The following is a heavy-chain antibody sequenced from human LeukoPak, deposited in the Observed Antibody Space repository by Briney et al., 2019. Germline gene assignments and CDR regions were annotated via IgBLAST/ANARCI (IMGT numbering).Heavy chain of an antibody. V-gene: IGHV1-18*01. CDR1: GYTFTSYG. CDR2: ISAYNGNT. D-gene: IGHD6-6*01. Sequence: ASVKVSCKASGYTFTSYGISWVRQAPGQGLEWMGWISAYNGNTNYAQKLQGRVTMTTDTSTSTAYMELRSLRSDDTAVYYCARDVRGVAARPDAWFDPWGQGTLVTVSS. J-gene: IGHJ5*02. CDR3: ARDVRGVAARPDAWFDP.